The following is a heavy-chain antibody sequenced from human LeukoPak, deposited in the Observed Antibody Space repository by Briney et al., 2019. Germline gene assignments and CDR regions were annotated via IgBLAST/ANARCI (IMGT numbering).Heavy chain of an antibody. J-gene: IGHJ4*02. Sequence: GASVKVSCKASGYTFTNYYMHWVRQAPGQGLEWMGILNPSSGSADYAQKLLGRVTVTRDTSTSTVYMELSSLRSEDTAVYYCASGITMIRGAITTPFDYWGQGTRVTVSS. D-gene: IGHD3-10*01. CDR3: ASGITMIRGAITTPFDY. V-gene: IGHV1-46*01. CDR1: GYTFTNYY. CDR2: LNPSSGSA.